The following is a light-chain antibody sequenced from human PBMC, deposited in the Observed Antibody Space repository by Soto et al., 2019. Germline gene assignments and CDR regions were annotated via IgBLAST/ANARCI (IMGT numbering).Light chain of an antibody. CDR2: DAS. J-gene: IGKJ5*01. CDR1: QSISSW. CDR3: QHFKSFPIT. Sequence: DIQITQAPSSLSASVGDRVTITCRASQSISSWLAWYQQKPGKAPKLLIYDASSLESGVPPRFSGSGSGTDFTLTISSLQPEDFATYYCQHFKSFPITFGQGTRLEIK. V-gene: IGKV1-5*01.